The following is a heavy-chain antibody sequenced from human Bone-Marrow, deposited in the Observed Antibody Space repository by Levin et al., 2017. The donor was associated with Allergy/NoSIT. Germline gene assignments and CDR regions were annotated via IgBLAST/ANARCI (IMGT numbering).Heavy chain of an antibody. Sequence: SETLSLTCGVSGDSTSNDYYWGWLRQLPGKGLEWIGSVFRDGTTFYNPSLKSRVTISIDTSKNHFSVRLRSVTAADTAVYYCARGVSTWGCSSSCDPWGQGTLVTVSS. CDR2: VFRDGTT. V-gene: IGHV4-38-2*01. CDR3: ARGVSTWGCSSSCDP. J-gene: IGHJ5*02. CDR1: GDSTSNDYY. D-gene: IGHD3-10*01.